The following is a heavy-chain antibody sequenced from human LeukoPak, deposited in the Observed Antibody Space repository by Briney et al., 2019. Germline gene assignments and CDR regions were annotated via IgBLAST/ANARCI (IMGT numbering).Heavy chain of an antibody. J-gene: IGHJ4*02. V-gene: IGHV4-59*12. CDR2: ISYSGNT. CDR3: ARDAGSRYYDSSGYYGLDY. Sequence: SETLSLTCTVSGGSISSYYWSWIRQPPGRRLEWIGYISYSGNTNYNPSLQSRVTISVDTSKNQFSLKLNSVTAADTAVYYCARDAGSRYYDSSGYYGLDYWGQGTLVTVSS. CDR1: GGSISSYY. D-gene: IGHD3-22*01.